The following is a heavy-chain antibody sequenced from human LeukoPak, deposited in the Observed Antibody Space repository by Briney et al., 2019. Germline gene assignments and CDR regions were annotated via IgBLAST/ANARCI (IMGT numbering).Heavy chain of an antibody. J-gene: IGHJ4*02. D-gene: IGHD1-26*01. CDR1: GFPFNSYA. V-gene: IGHV3-23*01. Sequence: GGSLRLSCAASGFPFNSYAMSWIRQAPGKGLEWVSAIVGDTVTVYTDSVKGRFTISRDNSKNTLYLQMNSLRAEDTAIYYCAKGSAQWEIYDYWGQGTLVTVSS. CDR2: IVGDTVT. CDR3: AKGSAQWEIYDY.